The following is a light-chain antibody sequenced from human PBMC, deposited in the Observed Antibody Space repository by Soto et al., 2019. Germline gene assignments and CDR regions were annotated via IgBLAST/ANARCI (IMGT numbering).Light chain of an antibody. J-gene: IGLJ1*01. Sequence: QAVVTQPPSVSGAPGQRVTISCTGSSSNIGAGYDLHWYQQLPGTAPKLLIYDNTNRPSGVPDRFSGSKSGTSASLAITGLQAEDEADYYCQSYDTSLRAYVFGTGTKLTVL. CDR2: DNT. CDR1: SSNIGAGYD. V-gene: IGLV1-40*01. CDR3: QSYDTSLRAYV.